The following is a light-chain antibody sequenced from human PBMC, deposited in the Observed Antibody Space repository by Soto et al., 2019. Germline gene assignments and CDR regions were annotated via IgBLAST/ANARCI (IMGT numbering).Light chain of an antibody. CDR3: QTGGTGIL. Sequence: QAVVTQSPSASASLGASVKLTCTLSSGHSSYAIAWHQQQPAKGPRYLMKLNSDGSHSKGDGIPDRFSGSSSGAERYLTISSLQYEDEADYYCQTGGTGILFGGGTKLTVL. CDR2: LNSDGSH. CDR1: SGHSSYA. J-gene: IGLJ2*01. V-gene: IGLV4-69*01.